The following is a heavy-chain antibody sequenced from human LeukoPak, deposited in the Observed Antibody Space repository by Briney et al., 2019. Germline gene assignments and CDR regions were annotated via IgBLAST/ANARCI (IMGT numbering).Heavy chain of an antibody. D-gene: IGHD3-3*01. CDR3: ARDSVEWYIFDY. CDR1: GFTFSCYW. CDR2: TNRDGSST. V-gene: IGHV3-74*01. J-gene: IGHJ4*02. Sequence: GGSLRLSCAASGFTFSCYWMHWVRQAPGKGPVWVARTNRDGSSTAYADSVKGRFTISKDNAKNTLYLLMNSLRAEDTAVYYCARDSVEWYIFDYWGQGTLVTVSS.